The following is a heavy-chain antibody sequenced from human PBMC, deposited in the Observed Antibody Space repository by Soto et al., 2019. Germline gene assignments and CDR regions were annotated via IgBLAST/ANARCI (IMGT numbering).Heavy chain of an antibody. D-gene: IGHD3-3*01. CDR2: IYPGDSDT. CDR3: ARRYYDHYYYGMDV. V-gene: IGHV5-51*01. Sequence: GESLKISCDGSGYSFTIYWIGLVLQMPGKGLEWMGIIYPGDSDTRYSPSFQGQVTISADKSISTAYLQWSSLKASDTAMYYCARRYYDHYYYGMDVWGQGTTVTVSS. J-gene: IGHJ6*02. CDR1: GYSFTIYW.